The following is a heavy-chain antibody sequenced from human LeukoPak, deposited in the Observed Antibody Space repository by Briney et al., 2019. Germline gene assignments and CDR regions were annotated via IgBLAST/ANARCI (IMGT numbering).Heavy chain of an antibody. CDR1: GFTFSDYG. D-gene: IGHD3-10*01. Sequence: GGSLRLSCAASGFTFSDYGMHWVRQAPGKGLEWVALISYAGSDKYYADSVKGRFTVSRDNSKNTLYLQMNSLRAEDTAVYYCAKWGSGSYTYYFDYWGQGTLVTVSS. V-gene: IGHV3-30*18. CDR3: AKWGSGSYTYYFDY. CDR2: ISYAGSDK. J-gene: IGHJ4*02.